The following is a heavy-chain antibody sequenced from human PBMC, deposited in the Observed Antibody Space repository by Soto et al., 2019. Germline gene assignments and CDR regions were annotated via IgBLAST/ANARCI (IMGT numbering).Heavy chain of an antibody. D-gene: IGHD2-15*01. V-gene: IGHV1-8*01. CDR3: ALAWDIVVNCFDL. Sequence: GASVKVSCKASGYTFTSYDINWVRQATGQGLEWMGWMNPNSGNTGYAQKFQGRVTMTRNTSISTAYMELSSLRSEDTAVYYCALAWDIVVNCFDLWGQGPLVTVSS. J-gene: IGHJ5*02. CDR2: MNPNSGNT. CDR1: GYTFTSYD.